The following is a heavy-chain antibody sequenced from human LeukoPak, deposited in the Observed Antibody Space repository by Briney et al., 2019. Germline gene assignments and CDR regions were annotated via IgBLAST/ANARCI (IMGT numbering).Heavy chain of an antibody. CDR3: ARDRQWELLLDY. D-gene: IGHD1-26*01. J-gene: IGHJ4*02. V-gene: IGHV1-46*01. CDR1: GYTFSTHW. Sequence: ASVKVSCKASGYTFSTHWMHWVRQAPGQGLEWMGIINPSGGFTSYAQKFQGRVTMTRDTSISTAYMELSRLRSDDTAVYYCARDRQWELLLDYWGQGTLVTVSS. CDR2: INPSGGFT.